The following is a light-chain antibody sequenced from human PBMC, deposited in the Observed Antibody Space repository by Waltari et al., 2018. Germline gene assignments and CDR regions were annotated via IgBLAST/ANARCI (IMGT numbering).Light chain of an antibody. V-gene: IGKV1-5*03. Sequence: DVQMTQPPSILSASVGDRVTITCRAGQSLSTWLAWYQQKPGKAPKLLIYKASTLESGVPSRFSGSGSGTEFTLTINSLQPDDFATYHCQQYSRSPWTFGQGTKVEI. CDR2: KAS. CDR3: QQYSRSPWT. J-gene: IGKJ1*01. CDR1: QSLSTW.